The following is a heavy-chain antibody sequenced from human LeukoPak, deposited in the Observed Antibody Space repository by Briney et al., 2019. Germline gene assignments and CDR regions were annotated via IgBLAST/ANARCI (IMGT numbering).Heavy chain of an antibody. V-gene: IGHV3-66*01. Sequence: GGSLRLSCAASGFTVSSNYMSWVRQAPGKGLEWVSVIYSGGSTYYADSVKGRFTISRDNSKNTLYLQMNSLRAEDTAVYYCAREAYDYVRGSYRYWYFDYWGQGTLVTVSS. D-gene: IGHD3-16*02. J-gene: IGHJ4*02. CDR3: AREAYDYVRGSYRYWYFDY. CDR2: IYSGGST. CDR1: GFTVSSNY.